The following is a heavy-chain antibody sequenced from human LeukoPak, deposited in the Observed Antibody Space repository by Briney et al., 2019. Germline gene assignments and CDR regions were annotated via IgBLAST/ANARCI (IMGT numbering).Heavy chain of an antibody. D-gene: IGHD3-22*01. CDR2: ISSSSSYI. CDR1: GFTFSSYS. V-gene: IGHV3-21*01. CDR3: AREPSPVRVVVTIYYYYYMDV. Sequence: GGSLRLSCAASGFTFSSYSMNWVRQAPGKGLEWVSSISSSSSYIYYADSVKGRFTISRDNAKNSLYLQMNSLRAEDTAVYYCAREPSPVRVVVTIYYYYYMDVWGKGTTVTVSS. J-gene: IGHJ6*03.